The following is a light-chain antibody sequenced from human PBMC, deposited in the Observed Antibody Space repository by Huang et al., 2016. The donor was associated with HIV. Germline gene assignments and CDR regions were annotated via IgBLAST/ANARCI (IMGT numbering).Light chain of an antibody. J-gene: IGKJ2*01. V-gene: IGKV1-39*01. CDR2: GAS. CDR1: QSINKY. CDR3: QQSYKAPRT. Sequence: DIQMTQSPSSLSASVGDRVIISCRASQSINKYLNWYQQMPGKAPQLLIYGASTLQRGVPSRCSGSVSGTDFTLTIGSLQPEDAATYYCQQSYKAPRTFGQGTLLEI.